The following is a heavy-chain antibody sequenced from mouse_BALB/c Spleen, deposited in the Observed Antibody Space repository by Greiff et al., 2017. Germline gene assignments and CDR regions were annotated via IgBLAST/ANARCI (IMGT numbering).Heavy chain of an antibody. Sequence: QVQLKQSGAELVKPGASVKMSCKASGYTFTSYNMHWVKQTPGQGLEWIGAIYPGNGDTSYNQKFKGKATLTADKSSSTAYMQLSSLTSEDSAVYYCARERGMVTTHYYAMDDWGQGTSVTVSS. CDR1: GYTFTSYN. D-gene: IGHD2-2*01. V-gene: IGHV1-12*01. CDR2: IYPGNGDT. CDR3: ARERGMVTTHYYAMDD. J-gene: IGHJ4*01.